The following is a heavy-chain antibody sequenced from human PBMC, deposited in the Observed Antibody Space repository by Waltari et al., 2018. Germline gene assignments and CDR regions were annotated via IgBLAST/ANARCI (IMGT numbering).Heavy chain of an antibody. V-gene: IGHV4-34*01. CDR2: INHSGST. CDR3: AREGHPSSGYYYKKGGSWFDP. J-gene: IGHJ5*02. D-gene: IGHD3-22*01. Sequence: QVQLQQWGAGLLKPSETLSLTCAVYGGSFSGYYWSWIRQPPGKGLEWIGEINHSGSTNYNPSLKSRVTISVDTSKNQFSLKLSSVTAADTAVYYCAREGHPSSGYYYKKGGSWFDPWGQGTLVTVSS. CDR1: GGSFSGYY.